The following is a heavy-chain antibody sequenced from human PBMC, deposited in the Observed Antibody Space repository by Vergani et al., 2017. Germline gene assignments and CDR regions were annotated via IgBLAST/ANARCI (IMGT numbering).Heavy chain of an antibody. Sequence: QVQLQESGPGLVKPSQTLSLTCTVSGGSISSGSYYWSWIRQPAGKGLEWIGRIYTSGSTNYNPSLKSRVTISVDTSKNQFSQKLSSVTAADTAVYYCARGLNYYDSSGYYWKYYYYGMDVWGQGTTVTVSS. CDR2: IYTSGST. CDR1: GGSISSGSYY. J-gene: IGHJ6*02. D-gene: IGHD3-22*01. V-gene: IGHV4-61*02. CDR3: ARGLNYYDSSGYYWKYYYYGMDV.